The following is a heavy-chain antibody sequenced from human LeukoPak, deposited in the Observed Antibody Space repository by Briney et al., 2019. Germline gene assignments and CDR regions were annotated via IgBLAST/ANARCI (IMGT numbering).Heavy chain of an antibody. V-gene: IGHV4-39*01. CDR2: IYYSENT. Sequence: SETLSLTCTVSGGSIGSSGFYWGWIRQPPGKGLEWIGSIYYSENTHYNPSLKSRVTISGDTSKNQVSLTLSSVTAADTAVYYCGRHVSSGWDYYNGLDVWGQGTTATVSS. CDR1: GGSIGSSGFY. J-gene: IGHJ6*02. D-gene: IGHD6-19*01. CDR3: GRHVSSGWDYYNGLDV.